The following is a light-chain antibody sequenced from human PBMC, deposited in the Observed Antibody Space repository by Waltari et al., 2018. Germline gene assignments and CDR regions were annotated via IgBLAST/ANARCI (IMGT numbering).Light chain of an antibody. CDR3: HQSSKLPIT. J-gene: IGKJ5*01. Sequence: EIVLTQSPDFQSVTPKEKVTITCRASQSIGRSLHWYQRKPGQSPNLLITYASQSNSGVPSRFSGSGSGTDFTLTITSLEAEDAATYFCHQSSKLPITFGQGTRLEI. CDR1: QSIGRS. V-gene: IGKV6-21*02. CDR2: YAS.